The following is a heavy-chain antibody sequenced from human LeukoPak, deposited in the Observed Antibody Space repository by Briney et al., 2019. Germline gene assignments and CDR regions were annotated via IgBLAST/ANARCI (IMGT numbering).Heavy chain of an antibody. CDR2: ISSSDTTV. CDR1: GFTFSTYE. CDR3: ARDLTVALLDY. Sequence: GGSLRLSCATSGFTFSTYEMNWVRQAPGKGLEWVSYISSSDTTVYYADSVKGRFTISRDNDKNSLYLQMNSLRAEDTAVYYCARDLTVALLDYWGQGTLVTVSS. D-gene: IGHD6-19*01. V-gene: IGHV3-48*03. J-gene: IGHJ4*02.